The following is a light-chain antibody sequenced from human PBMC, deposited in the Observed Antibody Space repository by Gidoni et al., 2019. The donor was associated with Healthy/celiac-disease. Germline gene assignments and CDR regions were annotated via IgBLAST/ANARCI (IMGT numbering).Light chain of an antibody. CDR1: QSVLYSSNNKNY. CDR2: WAS. J-gene: IGKJ2*01. CDR3: QQYYSNIYT. V-gene: IGKV4-1*01. Sequence: DIVVPQSPDSLAVSLGERATINCKSSQSVLYSSNNKNYLAWYQQKPGQPPKLLIYWASTRESGVPDRFSGSGSGTDFTLTISSLQAEDAAVYYCQQYYSNIYTFGQGTKLEIK.